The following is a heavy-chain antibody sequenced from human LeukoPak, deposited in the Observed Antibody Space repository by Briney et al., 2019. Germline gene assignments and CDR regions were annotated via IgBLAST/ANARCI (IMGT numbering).Heavy chain of an antibody. CDR2: IRSSSET. CDR1: GFIFSQYS. V-gene: IGHV3-48*01. Sequence: GGSLRLSCAASGFIFSQYSINWVRQAPGKGLEWASHIRSSSETFYADSVKGRFTISRDNARNSLYLQMNNLRGEDTAIYYCARDAGNSGYGCDLWGQGTLVTVSS. D-gene: IGHD5-12*01. CDR3: ARDAGNSGYGCDL. J-gene: IGHJ5*02.